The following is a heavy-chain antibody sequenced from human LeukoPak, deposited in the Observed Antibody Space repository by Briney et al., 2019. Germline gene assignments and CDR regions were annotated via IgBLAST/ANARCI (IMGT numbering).Heavy chain of an antibody. CDR1: GGSISSYY. D-gene: IGHD6-19*01. J-gene: IGHJ4*02. Sequence: SETLSLTCTVSGGSISSYYWSWIRQPPGKGLEWIGEINHSGSTNYNPSLKSRVTISVDTSKNQFSLKLSSVTAAGTAVYYCARDRIAVAGYFDYWGQGTLVTVSS. CDR2: INHSGST. CDR3: ARDRIAVAGYFDY. V-gene: IGHV4-34*01.